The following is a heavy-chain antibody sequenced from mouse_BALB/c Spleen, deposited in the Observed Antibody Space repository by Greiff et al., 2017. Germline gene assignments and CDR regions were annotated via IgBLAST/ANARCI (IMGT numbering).Heavy chain of an antibody. D-gene: IGHD2-1*01. J-gene: IGHJ3*01. CDR3: AGGNFFDY. CDR2: ISDGGSYT. V-gene: IGHV5-4*02. Sequence: EVKLVESGGGLVKPGGSLKLSCAASGFTFSDYYMYWVRQTPEKRLEWVATISDGGSYTYYPDSVKGRFTISRDNAKNNLYLQMSSLKSEDTAMYYCAGGNFFDYWGQGTLVTVSA. CDR1: GFTFSDYY.